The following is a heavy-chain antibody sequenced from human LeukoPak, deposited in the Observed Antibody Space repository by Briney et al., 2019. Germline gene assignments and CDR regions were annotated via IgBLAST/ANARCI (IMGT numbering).Heavy chain of an antibody. CDR1: GFTFSSSA. J-gene: IGHJ4*02. Sequence: GGSLRLSCAASGFTFSSSAMSWVRQVPGKGLEWVSGISASGGSTSYADSVRGRFTISRDNSKNSLYVQMNSLRAEDTALYYCARGGYDILTGYYSDFDNWGQGTLVTVSS. D-gene: IGHD3-9*01. CDR3: ARGGYDILTGYYSDFDN. V-gene: IGHV3-23*01. CDR2: ISASGGST.